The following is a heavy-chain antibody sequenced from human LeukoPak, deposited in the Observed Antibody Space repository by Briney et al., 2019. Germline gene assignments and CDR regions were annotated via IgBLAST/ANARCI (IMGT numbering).Heavy chain of an antibody. CDR1: GGSISSYY. CDR3: ARDANRYCSGGSCYVLDY. V-gene: IGHV4-4*07. Sequence: KPSETLSLTCTVSGGSISSYYWSWIRQPAGKGLEWIGRIYTSGSTNYNPSLKSRVTMSVDTSKNQFSLKLSSVTAADTAVYYCARDANRYCSGGSCYVLDYWGQGTLVTVSS. J-gene: IGHJ4*02. D-gene: IGHD2-15*01. CDR2: IYTSGST.